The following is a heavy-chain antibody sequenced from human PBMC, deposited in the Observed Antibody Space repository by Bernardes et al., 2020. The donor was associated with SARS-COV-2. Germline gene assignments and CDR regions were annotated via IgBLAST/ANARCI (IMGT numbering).Heavy chain of an antibody. CDR1: GYSFTNYW. Sequence: GESLKISCKGSGYSFTNYWIYWVRQTPGKVLELVGIIYPGDSDIRYSPSFQGQVTISADKSINTAYLQWRSLKASDTAIYYCAREGYEQLNFLQYWGQGTLVTVSS. D-gene: IGHD6-13*01. CDR2: IYPGDSDI. V-gene: IGHV5-51*01. CDR3: AREGYEQLNFLQY. J-gene: IGHJ4*02.